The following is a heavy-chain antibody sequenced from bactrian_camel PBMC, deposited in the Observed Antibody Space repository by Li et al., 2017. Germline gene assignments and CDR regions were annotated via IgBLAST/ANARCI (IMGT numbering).Heavy chain of an antibody. CDR3: ASGKTGSYCYYEVWVEY. Sequence: HVQLVESGGGSVQSGGSLRLSCAASGDTYCMAWFRQAPGKKREGVASINTQRGTTYYPDPVKGRFTIAQDNAKNTLYLQMNSLKTEDTAMYYCASGKTGSYCYYEVWVEYWGQGTQVTVS. J-gene: IGHJ4*01. CDR1: GDTYC. D-gene: IGHD2*01. V-gene: IGHV3S54*01. CDR2: INTQRGTT.